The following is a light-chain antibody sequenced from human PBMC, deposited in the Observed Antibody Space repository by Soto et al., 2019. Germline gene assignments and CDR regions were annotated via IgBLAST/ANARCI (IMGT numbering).Light chain of an antibody. CDR3: SSYAGSNKSV. J-gene: IGLJ1*01. CDR2: EVS. Sequence: QSVLTQPPSASGSPGQSVTISCTGTKSDIGVYDFVSWYQHHPGKAPRLIIYEVSKRPSGVPDRFSGSKSGNTASLTVSGLQADDEADYYCSSYAGSNKSVFGTGTKLTVL. V-gene: IGLV2-8*01. CDR1: KSDIGVYDF.